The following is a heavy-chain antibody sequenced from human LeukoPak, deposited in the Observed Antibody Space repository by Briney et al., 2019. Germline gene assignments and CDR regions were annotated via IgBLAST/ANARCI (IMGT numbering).Heavy chain of an antibody. CDR3: ARASSDDTAMATPFAY. CDR2: ITPIFGTA. J-gene: IGHJ4*02. V-gene: IGHV1-69*06. D-gene: IGHD5-18*01. CDR1: GGTLINYA. Sequence: ASVKVSCKASGGTLINYAINWVRQAPGQGLEWMGGITPIFGTANYVQKFQGRVTITADKSTSTAYMELSRLRSEDTAIYYCARASSDDTAMATPFAYWGQGTLVTVSS.